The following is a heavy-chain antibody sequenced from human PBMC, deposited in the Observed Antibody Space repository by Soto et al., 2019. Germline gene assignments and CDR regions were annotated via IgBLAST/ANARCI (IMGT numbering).Heavy chain of an antibody. Sequence: PGGSLRLSCAASGFTLSSYWMSWVRQAPGKGLEWVANIKQDGSEKYYVDSVKGRFTISRDNAKNSLYLQMNSLRAEDTAVYYCASHGYSSSWYTDYWGQGTLVTVSS. V-gene: IGHV3-7*01. CDR3: ASHGYSSSWYTDY. D-gene: IGHD6-13*01. J-gene: IGHJ4*02. CDR1: GFTLSSYW. CDR2: IKQDGSEK.